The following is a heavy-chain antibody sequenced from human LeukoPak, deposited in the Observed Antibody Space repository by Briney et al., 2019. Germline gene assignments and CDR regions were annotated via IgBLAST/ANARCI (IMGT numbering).Heavy chain of an antibody. CDR3: ARDSSNIAAAGTRGAYYYYYGMDV. D-gene: IGHD6-13*01. J-gene: IGHJ6*02. V-gene: IGHV3-23*01. CDR2: ISGSGGST. Sequence: GGSLRLSSAASGFTFSSYAMSWARQAPGKGLEWVSAISGSGGSTYYADSVKGRFTISRDNSKNTLYLQMNSLRAEDTAVYYCARDSSNIAAAGTRGAYYYYYGMDVWGQGTTVTVSS. CDR1: GFTFSSYA.